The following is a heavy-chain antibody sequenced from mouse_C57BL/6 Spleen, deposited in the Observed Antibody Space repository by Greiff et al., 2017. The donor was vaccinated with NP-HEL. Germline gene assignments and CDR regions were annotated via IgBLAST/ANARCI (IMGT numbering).Heavy chain of an antibody. D-gene: IGHD3-2*02. J-gene: IGHJ2*01. Sequence: QVQLQQPGAELVKPGASVKLSCKASGYTFTSYWMPWVKQRPGQGLEWIGMIHPNSGSTNYNEKFKSKATLTVDKSSSTAYMQLSSLTSEDSAVYYCARTRQVRLDYWGQGTTLTVSS. CDR1: GYTFTSYW. CDR2: IHPNSGST. V-gene: IGHV1-64*01. CDR3: ARTRQVRLDY.